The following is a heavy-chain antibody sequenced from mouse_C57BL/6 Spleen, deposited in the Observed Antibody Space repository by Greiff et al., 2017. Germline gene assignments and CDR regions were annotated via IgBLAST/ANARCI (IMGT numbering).Heavy chain of an antibody. J-gene: IGHJ2*01. Sequence: VKLQQPGAELVKPGASVKLSCKASGYTFTSYWMHWVKQRPGQGLEWIGMIHPNSGSTNYNEKFKSKATLTVDKSSSTAYMQLSSLTSEDSAVYYCARLALTGFDYWGQGTTLTVSS. CDR1: GYTFTSYW. CDR3: ARLALTGFDY. V-gene: IGHV1-64*01. CDR2: IHPNSGST. D-gene: IGHD4-1*01.